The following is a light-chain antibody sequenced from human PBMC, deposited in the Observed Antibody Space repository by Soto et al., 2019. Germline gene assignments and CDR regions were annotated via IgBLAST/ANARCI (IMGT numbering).Light chain of an antibody. J-gene: IGLJ1*01. V-gene: IGLV2-14*03. CDR3: SSYSSSSPFV. CDR1: SSDVGGYNY. Sequence: QSALTQPASVSGSPGQSITISCTGTSSDVGGYNYVSWYQQHPGKAPKLMIYDVSNRPSGVSNRFSGSKSGNTASLTISGLQPEDEADYYCSSYSSSSPFVFGTGTKLTVL. CDR2: DVS.